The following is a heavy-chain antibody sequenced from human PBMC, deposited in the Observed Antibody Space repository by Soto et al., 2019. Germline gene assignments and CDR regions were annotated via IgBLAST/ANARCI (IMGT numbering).Heavy chain of an antibody. CDR1: GYTFTGYY. J-gene: IGHJ2*01. CDR3: ARDVRFLEWTVLGQGYFDL. Sequence: ASVKVSFKASGYTFTGYYMHWLRQTPGQGLEWMGWINPNSGGTNYAQKFQGRVTMTRDTSISTAYMELSRLRSDDTAVYYCARDVRFLEWTVLGQGYFDLWGRGTLVTVSS. D-gene: IGHD3-3*01. V-gene: IGHV1-2*02. CDR2: INPNSGGT.